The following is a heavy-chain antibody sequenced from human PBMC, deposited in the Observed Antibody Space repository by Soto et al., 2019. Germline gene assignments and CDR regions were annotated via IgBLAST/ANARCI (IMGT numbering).Heavy chain of an antibody. V-gene: IGHV1-69*13. CDR2: IIPIFGTA. J-gene: IGHJ5*02. D-gene: IGHD3-3*01. CDR3: ALYYDFWKTFDP. Sequence: SVKVSCKASGGTFSSYAISWVRQAPGQGLEWIGGIIPIFGTANYAQKFQGRVTITADESTSTAYMELSSLRSEDTAVYCCALYYDFWKTFDPWGQRTLVTVSS. CDR1: GGTFSSYA.